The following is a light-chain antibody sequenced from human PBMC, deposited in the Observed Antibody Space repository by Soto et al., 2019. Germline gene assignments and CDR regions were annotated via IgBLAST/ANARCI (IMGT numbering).Light chain of an antibody. CDR2: GAS. V-gene: IGKV1-39*01. CDR1: QSISSY. J-gene: IGKJ5*01. Sequence: DIQMTQSPSSLSASVGDRVTITCRASQSISSYLNWYQQKPGKAPKLLIYGASTLQSGVPSRFSGSGSGTDLTLTISCLQSEDFATYYCQQYYSNVPITFGQGTRLEIK. CDR3: QQYYSNVPIT.